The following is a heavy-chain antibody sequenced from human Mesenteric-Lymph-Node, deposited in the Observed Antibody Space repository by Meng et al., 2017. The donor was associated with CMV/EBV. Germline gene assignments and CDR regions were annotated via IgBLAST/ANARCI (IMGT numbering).Heavy chain of an antibody. CDR2: INHSGTT. J-gene: IGHJ6*02. D-gene: IGHD6-13*01. V-gene: IGHV4-34*01. CDR1: GGSMFSYY. Sequence: SETLSLTCTVSGGSMFSYYWTWIRQPPGKGLEWIGEINHSGTTNYNSSLKSRVTISVVTSRNQFSLKLSSVTAADTAVYYCARMGRKAEVRTWFYYYGVDVWGQGTTVTVSS. CDR3: ARMGRKAEVRTWFYYYGVDV.